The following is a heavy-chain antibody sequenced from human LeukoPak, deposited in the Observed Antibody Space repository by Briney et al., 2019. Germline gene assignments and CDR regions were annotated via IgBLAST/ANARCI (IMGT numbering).Heavy chain of an antibody. J-gene: IGHJ4*02. CDR1: GFTFGDYA. CDR3: TSAGSSWDRAFDY. V-gene: IGHV3-49*04. CDR2: IRSKAYGGTT. D-gene: IGHD6-13*01. Sequence: GGSLRLSCTASGFTFGDYAMSWVRQAPGKGLEWVGFIRSKAYGGTTEYAESVNGRFPISRDDYKSIAYLQMNSMKTEDTAVYYCTSAGSSWDRAFDYWGQGTLVTVSS.